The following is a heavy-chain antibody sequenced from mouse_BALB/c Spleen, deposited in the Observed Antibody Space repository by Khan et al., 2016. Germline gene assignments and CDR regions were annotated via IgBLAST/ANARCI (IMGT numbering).Heavy chain of an antibody. CDR3: AREDEDYFDY. Sequence: EVQLQESGPGLVKPSQSLSLTCTVPGYSITSDYAWNWIRQFPGNKLEWMGYISYSGSTSYNPSLKSRISITRDTSKNQFFLQLNSVTTEDTAIYYCAREDEDYFDYWGQGTTLTVSS. J-gene: IGHJ2*01. CDR2: ISYSGST. CDR1: GYSITSDYA. V-gene: IGHV3-2*02.